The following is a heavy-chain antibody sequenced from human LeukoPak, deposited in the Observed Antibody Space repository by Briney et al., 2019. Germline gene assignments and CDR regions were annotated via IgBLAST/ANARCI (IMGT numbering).Heavy chain of an antibody. J-gene: IGHJ4*02. V-gene: IGHV3-64D*09. CDR1: GFTFSSFA. CDR2: ISSDGGRT. D-gene: IGHD1-26*01. CDR3: VKDPSGNYFYFDY. Sequence: GSLRLSCSASGFTFSSFAMFLVRQALGKGLEYVSGISSDGGRTNYADSVKARFTISRDNSKVTLYLQMTSLRPEDTAIYYCVKDPSGNYFYFDYWGQGTLVTVSS.